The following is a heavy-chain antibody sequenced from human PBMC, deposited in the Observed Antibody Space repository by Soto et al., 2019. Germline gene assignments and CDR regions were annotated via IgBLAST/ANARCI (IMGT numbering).Heavy chain of an antibody. Sequence: QVQLVESGGGVVQPGRSLRLPCAASGFTFSSYGMHWVRQAPGKGLEWVAVISYDGSNRYYADSVKGRFTISRDNSKNALDLQTNSLRAEDTAVYYCARPQQLDFDYWGQGTLVTVSS. J-gene: IGHJ4*02. CDR2: ISYDGSNR. CDR3: ARPQQLDFDY. V-gene: IGHV3-30*03. D-gene: IGHD6-13*01. CDR1: GFTFSSYG.